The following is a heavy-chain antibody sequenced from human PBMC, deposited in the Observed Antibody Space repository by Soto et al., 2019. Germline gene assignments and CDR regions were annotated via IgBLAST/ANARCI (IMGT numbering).Heavy chain of an antibody. V-gene: IGHV4-34*02. CDR1: GGSFSDYY. CDR2: ISHSEGT. Sequence: QVQLQQWGAGLLKPSETLSLTCAFSGGSFSDYYWVLIRQSPGKGLEWIGEISHSEGTNFNPSLKSRVTISIDTSKNHFSRKLSFVTAADTAVYYCARGRKGYSSTWYVDWGQGTLVTVSS. J-gene: IGHJ4*02. CDR3: ARGRKGYSSTWYVD. D-gene: IGHD6-13*01.